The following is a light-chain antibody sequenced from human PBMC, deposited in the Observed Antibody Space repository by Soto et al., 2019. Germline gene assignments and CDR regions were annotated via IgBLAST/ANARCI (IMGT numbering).Light chain of an antibody. J-gene: IGLJ1*01. Sequence: QSVLTQSPSASGSPGQSVTISCTGTSSDIGGYNSVSWYQQHPGKAPKIMIYDVSKRPSGVPDRFPGSKSGNTASLTVSALQAEDEADYYRSSYTDRNNLVFGTGTKDPVL. V-gene: IGLV2-8*01. CDR2: DVS. CDR1: SSDIGGYNS. CDR3: SSYTDRNNLV.